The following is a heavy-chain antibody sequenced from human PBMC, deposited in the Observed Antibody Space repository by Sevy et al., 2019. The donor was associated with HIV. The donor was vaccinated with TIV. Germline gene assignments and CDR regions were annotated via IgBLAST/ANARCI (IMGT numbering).Heavy chain of an antibody. V-gene: IGHV3-23*01. CDR1: GFTFSRYA. CDR3: ARKYDSRGYFDY. J-gene: IGHJ4*02. CDR2: ISGSGGSGDKT. D-gene: IGHD3-22*01. Sequence: GGSLRLSCAASGFTFSRYAMNWVRQAPGKGLEWVSGISGSGGSGDKTNYADSVKGRFTISRDDSKNSLYLQLNSLRAEDTAIYYCARKYDSRGYFDYWGQGTLVTVSS.